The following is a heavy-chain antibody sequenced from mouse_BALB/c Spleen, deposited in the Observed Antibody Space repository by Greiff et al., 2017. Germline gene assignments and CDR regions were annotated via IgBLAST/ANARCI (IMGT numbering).Heavy chain of an antibody. CDR3: ARGYDWGSDY. CDR1: GFAFSSYD. Sequence: EVQVVESGGGLVKPGGSLKLSCAASGFAFSSYDMSWVRQTPEKRLEWVAYISSGGGSTYYPDTVKGRFAISRDNAKNTLYLQMSSLKSEDTAMYYCARGYDWGSDYWGQGTTLTVSS. V-gene: IGHV5-12-1*01. CDR2: ISSGGGST. J-gene: IGHJ2*01. D-gene: IGHD2-2*01.